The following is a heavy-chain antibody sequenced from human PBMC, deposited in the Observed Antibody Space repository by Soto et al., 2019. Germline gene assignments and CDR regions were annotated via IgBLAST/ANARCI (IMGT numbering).Heavy chain of an antibody. D-gene: IGHD6-13*01. CDR1: GFTFSSYG. CDR3: AKDLSESQFSSSWYGLANYYYGMDV. J-gene: IGHJ6*02. Sequence: GGSLRLSCAASGFTFSSYGMHWVRQAPGKGLEWVAVISYGGSNKYYADSVKGRFTISRDNSKNTLYLQMNSLRAEDTAVYYCAKDLSESQFSSSWYGLANYYYGMDVWGQGTTVTVSS. V-gene: IGHV3-30*18. CDR2: ISYGGSNK.